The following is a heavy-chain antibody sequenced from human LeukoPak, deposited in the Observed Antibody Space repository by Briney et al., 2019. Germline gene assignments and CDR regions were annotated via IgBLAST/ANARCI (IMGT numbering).Heavy chain of an antibody. J-gene: IGHJ6*02. D-gene: IGHD2-2*01. Sequence: PVKVSCEASGGTFSSYAISWVRQAPGQGLEWMGGIIPIFGTANYAQKFQGRVTITADESMSTAYMELSSLRSEDTAVYYCAAGDIVVVPAAMPAPYYYYYYGMDVWGQGTTVTVSS. V-gene: IGHV1-69*01. CDR2: IIPIFGTA. CDR3: AAGDIVVVPAAMPAPYYYYYYGMDV. CDR1: GGTFSSYA.